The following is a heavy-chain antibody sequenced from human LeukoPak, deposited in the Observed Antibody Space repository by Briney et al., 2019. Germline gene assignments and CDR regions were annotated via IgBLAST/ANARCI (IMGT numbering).Heavy chain of an antibody. CDR1: GFTFSSYA. V-gene: IGHV3-23*01. CDR3: AKDRRPYSSSSEVLDY. J-gene: IGHJ4*02. D-gene: IGHD6-6*01. CDR2: ISGSGGST. Sequence: GGSLRLSCAASGFTFSSYAMSLVRQAPGKGLEWVSAISGSGGSTYYADSVKGRFTISRANSKNTLYLQMSSLRAEDTAVYYCAKDRRPYSSSSEVLDYWGQGTLVTVSS.